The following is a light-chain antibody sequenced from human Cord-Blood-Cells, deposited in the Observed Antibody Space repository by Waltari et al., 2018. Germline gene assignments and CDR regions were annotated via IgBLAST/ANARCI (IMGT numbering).Light chain of an antibody. V-gene: IGKV3-11*01. CDR2: DAS. Sequence: DIVLTQSPATLSFSAGERAILSYRASQSVSSYLAWYQQKPGQAPRLLIYDASNRATGIPARFSGSGSGTDFTLTISSLEPEDFAVYYCQQRSNWPLTFGGGTKVEIK. CDR1: QSVSSY. CDR3: QQRSNWPLT. J-gene: IGKJ4*01.